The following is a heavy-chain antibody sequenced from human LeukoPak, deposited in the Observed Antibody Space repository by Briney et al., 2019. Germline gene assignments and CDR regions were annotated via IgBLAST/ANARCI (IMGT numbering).Heavy chain of an antibody. CDR2: ISGSGGST. J-gene: IGHJ3*02. CDR1: GFTFSSYA. CDR3: AKDRTGTTRMMSGGAFDI. Sequence: PGGSLRLSCAASGFTFSSYAMSWVRQAPGKGLEWVSAISGSGGSTYYADSVKGRFTISRDNSKNTLYLQMNSLRAEDTAVYYCAKDRTGTTRMMSGGAFDIWGQGTMVTVSS. V-gene: IGHV3-23*01. D-gene: IGHD1-1*01.